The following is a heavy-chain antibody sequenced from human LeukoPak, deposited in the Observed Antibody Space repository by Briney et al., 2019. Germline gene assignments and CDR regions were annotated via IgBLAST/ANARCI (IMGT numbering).Heavy chain of an antibody. V-gene: IGHV1-2*06. D-gene: IGHD5-24*01. Sequence: ASVKVSCKVVAYDFTGYHIHWVRLAPGQGPEWMGRLNPNTGHAVYAFKFQGRVTITRDTSSSTAYMEETRLTSDDTALYYCAKDRDGADRIILWGQGTLVTVSS. CDR2: LNPNTGHA. CDR1: AYDFTGYH. CDR3: AKDRDGADRIIL. J-gene: IGHJ4*02.